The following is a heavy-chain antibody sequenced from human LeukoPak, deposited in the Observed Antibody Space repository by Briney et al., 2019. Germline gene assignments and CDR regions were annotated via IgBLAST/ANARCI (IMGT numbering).Heavy chain of an antibody. CDR1: GFTFSSYS. CDR3: ARGPRSSRFDY. V-gene: IGHV4-34*01. Sequence: PGGSLRLSCAASGFTFSSYSMSWVRQPPGKGLEWIGEINHSGSTNYNPSLKSRVTISVDTSKNQFSLKLSSVTAADTAVYYCARGPRSSRFDYWGQGTLVTVSS. J-gene: IGHJ4*02. D-gene: IGHD2-15*01. CDR2: INHSGST.